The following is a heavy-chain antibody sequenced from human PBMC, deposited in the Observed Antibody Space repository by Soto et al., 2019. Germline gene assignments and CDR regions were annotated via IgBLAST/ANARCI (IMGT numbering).Heavy chain of an antibody. CDR1: GGTFSSYA. V-gene: IGHV1-69*13. CDR2: IIPIFGTA. D-gene: IGHD6-6*01. Sequence: SVKVSCKASGGTFSSYAISWVRQAPGQGLEWMGGIIPIFGTANYAQKFQGRVTITADESTSTAYMELSSLRSEDTAVYYCARTRIAAPPYYYYYGMDVWGQGTTVTVS. CDR3: ARTRIAAPPYYYYYGMDV. J-gene: IGHJ6*02.